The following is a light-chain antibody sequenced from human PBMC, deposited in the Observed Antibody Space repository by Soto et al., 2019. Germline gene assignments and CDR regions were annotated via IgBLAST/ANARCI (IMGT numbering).Light chain of an antibody. CDR2: EVS. CDR1: SSDVGAYKY. Sequence: QSALTQPPSAYGSPEQSVTISCTRTSSDVGAYKYVSWYQQYPGKAPKLMIYEVSKRPSGVPDRFSGSKSGNTASLTVSGLQAEDEADYYCTSYVGSNIWVFGGGTKLTVL. J-gene: IGLJ3*02. V-gene: IGLV2-8*01. CDR3: TSYVGSNIWV.